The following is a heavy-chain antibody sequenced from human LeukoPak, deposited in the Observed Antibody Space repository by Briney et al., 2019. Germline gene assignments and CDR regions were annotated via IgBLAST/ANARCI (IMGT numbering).Heavy chain of an antibody. CDR1: GFTVSSNY. D-gene: IGHD2-15*01. CDR2: IYSGGST. V-gene: IGHV3-53*01. CDR3: ARDPQVVVGATVGYYYGLDV. Sequence: PGGSLRLSCAASGFTVSSNYMNWVRQAPGKGLEWVSVIYSGGSTYYSDSVKGRFTISRDNAKNTLYLQMNSLRAEDTAVYYCARDPQVVVGATVGYYYGLDVRGQGTTVTVSS. J-gene: IGHJ6*02.